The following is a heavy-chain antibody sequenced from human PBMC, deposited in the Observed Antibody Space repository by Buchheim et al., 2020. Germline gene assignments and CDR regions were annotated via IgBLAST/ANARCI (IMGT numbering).Heavy chain of an antibody. D-gene: IGHD6-19*01. Sequence: QVQLVESGGGVVQPGRSLRLSCAASGFTFSSYGMHWVRQAPGKGLEWVAVISYDGSNKYYDDSVKGRFTISRDNYKKTLYLQMNSLRAEDTAVYYCAKDSVYEWLARYWRGGYFDYWGQGTL. CDR3: AKDSVYEWLARYWRGGYFDY. V-gene: IGHV3-30*18. J-gene: IGHJ4*02. CDR2: ISYDGSNK. CDR1: GFTFSSYG.